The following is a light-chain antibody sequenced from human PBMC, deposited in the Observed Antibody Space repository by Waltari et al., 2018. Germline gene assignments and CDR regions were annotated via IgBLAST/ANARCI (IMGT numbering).Light chain of an antibody. J-gene: IGLJ3*02. CDR2: HVN. Sequence: QSALTQPASVSGSPGQSIPISCTGTSRDVGDYNFVSWYQQHPGKAPQLIISHVNSRPSGVSNRFAGSKSGNTASLTISELQAEDGADYYCSSYTTSNTLWVFGGGTKLTVL. V-gene: IGLV2-14*03. CDR1: SRDVGDYNF. CDR3: SSYTTSNTLWV.